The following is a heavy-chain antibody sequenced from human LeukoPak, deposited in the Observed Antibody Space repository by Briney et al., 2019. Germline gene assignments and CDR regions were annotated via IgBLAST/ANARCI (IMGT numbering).Heavy chain of an antibody. V-gene: IGHV3-21*01. CDR2: ISSSSSYI. CDR1: GFTFSSYS. J-gene: IGHJ4*02. CDR3: ARKAEYWDGYDYSDY. D-gene: IGHD5-12*01. Sequence: GGSLRLSCAASGFTFSSYSMNWVRQAPGKGLEWVSSISSSSSYIYYADSVKGRFTISRDNAKNSLYLQMNSLRAEDTAVYYCARKAEYWDGYDYSDYWGQGTLVTVSS.